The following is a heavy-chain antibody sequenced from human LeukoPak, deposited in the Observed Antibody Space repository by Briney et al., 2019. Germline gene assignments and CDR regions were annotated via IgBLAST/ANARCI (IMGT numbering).Heavy chain of an antibody. CDR3: ARAPEDYYDSSGYYYFPNYFDY. V-gene: IGHV4-39*07. CDR1: GGSISSSSYY. CDR2: IYYSGST. J-gene: IGHJ4*02. Sequence: SETLSLTCTVSGGSISSSSYYWGWIRQPPGKGLEWIGSIYYSGSTYYNPSLKSRVTISVDTSKNQFSLKLSSVTAADTAVYYCARAPEDYYDSSGYYYFPNYFDYWGQGTLVTVSS. D-gene: IGHD3-22*01.